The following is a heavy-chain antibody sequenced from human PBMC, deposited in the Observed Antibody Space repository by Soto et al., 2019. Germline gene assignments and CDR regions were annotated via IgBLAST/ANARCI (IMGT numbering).Heavy chain of an antibody. Sequence: EVQLVESGGGLVRPGGSLRLSCAASGFTFSRYSMNWVRQAPGKGLEWVSSISSTTNYIYYADSMKGRFTVSRDNAKKSVYLDMNRLSAEDTAVYYCARESEDLTSNFDYWGQGTLVTVSS. CDR2: ISSTTNYI. V-gene: IGHV3-21*01. CDR1: GFTFSRYS. J-gene: IGHJ4*02. CDR3: ARESEDLTSNFDY.